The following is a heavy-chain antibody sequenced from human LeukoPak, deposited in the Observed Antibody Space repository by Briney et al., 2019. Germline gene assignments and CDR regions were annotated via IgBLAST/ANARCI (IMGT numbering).Heavy chain of an antibody. D-gene: IGHD1-26*01. V-gene: IGHV3-21*01. CDR1: GFTFRNFW. Sequence: GGSLRLSCAASGFTFRNFWMTWVRQAPGKGLEWVSSISSSSSYIYYADSVKGRFTISRDNAKNSLYLQMNSLRAEDTAVYYCATGAGGARALDYWGQGTLVTVSS. CDR3: ATGAGGARALDY. J-gene: IGHJ4*02. CDR2: ISSSSSYI.